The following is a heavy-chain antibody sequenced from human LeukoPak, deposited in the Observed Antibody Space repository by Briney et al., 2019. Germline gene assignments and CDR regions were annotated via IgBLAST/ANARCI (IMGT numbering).Heavy chain of an antibody. V-gene: IGHV3-30*02. CDR1: GFTFSNYG. CDR2: IRYDGNNR. J-gene: IGHJ4*02. Sequence: GGSLRLSCGASGFTFSNYGMLWVRQAPGKGLDWVAFIRYDGNNRLYADSVKGRFTISRDNSKNTLYLHINSLRAEDTAVYYCVKDNPLDYWGQGTLVIVSS. CDR3: VKDNPLDY. D-gene: IGHD1-14*01.